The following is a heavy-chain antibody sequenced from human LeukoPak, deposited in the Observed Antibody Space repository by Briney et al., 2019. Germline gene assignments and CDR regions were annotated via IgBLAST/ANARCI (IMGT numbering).Heavy chain of an antibody. CDR3: AREPDLGIDY. CDR1: GYTFTGYY. J-gene: IGHJ4*02. D-gene: IGHD3-10*01. CDR2: INPNSGGT. V-gene: IGHV1-2*02. Sequence: GASVKVSCKASGYTFTGYYIHWVRQAPGQGLEWLGWINPNSGGTSNAQKFQGRVTMTRDTSISTAYLELSRLRSDDTAVYYCAREPDLGIDYWGQGTLVTVPS.